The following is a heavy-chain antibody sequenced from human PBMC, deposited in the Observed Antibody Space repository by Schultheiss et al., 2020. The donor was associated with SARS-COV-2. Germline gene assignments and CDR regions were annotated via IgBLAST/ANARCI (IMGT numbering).Heavy chain of an antibody. D-gene: IGHD5-24*01. Sequence: SETLSLTCTVSGGSISSYYWSWIRQHPGKGLEWIGYIYYSGSTYYNPSLKSRVTISVDTSKNQFSLKLSSVTAADTAVYYCVQQRPLSGMDVWSQGTTVTVSS. V-gene: IGHV4-59*01. CDR1: GGSISSYY. CDR2: IYYSGST. J-gene: IGHJ6*02. CDR3: VQQRPLSGMDV.